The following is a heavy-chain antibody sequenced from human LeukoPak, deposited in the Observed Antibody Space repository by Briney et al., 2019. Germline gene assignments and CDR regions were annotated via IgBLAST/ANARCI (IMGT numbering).Heavy chain of an antibody. CDR2: ISGSGGSI. J-gene: IGHJ4*02. CDR3: AKTKAFTSGFPLDF. Sequence: PGGSLRLSCAASGFIFSDYAMSWVRLAPGKGLEWVSSISGSGGSIYDADSVKGRFTISRDNSKNTLYLQMNSLRAEDTAVYYCAKTKAFTSGFPLDFWGQGTLVTVSS. V-gene: IGHV3-23*01. CDR1: GFIFSDYA. D-gene: IGHD3-22*01.